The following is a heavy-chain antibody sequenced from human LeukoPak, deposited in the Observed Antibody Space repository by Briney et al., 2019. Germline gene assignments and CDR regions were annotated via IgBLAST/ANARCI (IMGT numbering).Heavy chain of an antibody. J-gene: IGHJ3*02. CDR1: GFTFSSYA. D-gene: IGHD3-22*01. CDR2: ISGSGVTT. CDR3: AKRHSSGYYSLDAFDI. Sequence: GGSLRLSCAASGFTFSSYAMSWVRQAPGKGLEWVSPISGSGVTTYYADSVKGRFTISRDNSKNTLYLQMNSLRVEDTAVYYCAKRHSSGYYSLDAFDIWGQGTMVIVSS. V-gene: IGHV3-23*01.